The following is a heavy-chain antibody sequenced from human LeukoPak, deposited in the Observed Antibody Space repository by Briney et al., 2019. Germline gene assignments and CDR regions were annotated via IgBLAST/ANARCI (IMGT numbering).Heavy chain of an antibody. CDR1: GFTFSSYG. J-gene: IGHJ4*02. Sequence: TGGSLRLSCAASGFTFSSYGMHWVRQAPGKGLEWVAFIRYDGSNKYYADSVKGRFTISRDNSKNTLYLQMNSLRAEDTAVYYCARDQVRPDIGELDNTGNFDYWGQGTLVTVSS. V-gene: IGHV3-30*02. CDR3: ARDQVRPDIGELDNTGNFDY. CDR2: IRYDGSNK. D-gene: IGHD3-10*01.